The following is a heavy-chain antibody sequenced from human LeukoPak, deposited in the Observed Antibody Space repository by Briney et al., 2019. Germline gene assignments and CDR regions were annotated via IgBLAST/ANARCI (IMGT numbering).Heavy chain of an antibody. D-gene: IGHD3-10*01. J-gene: IGHJ3*02. Sequence: GASVKVSCKASGYTFTSYYMHWVRQAPGQGLEWMGIINPSGGSTSYAQKFQGRVTMTRDMSTSTVYMELSSLRSEDTAVYYCARERFRGYYGSGSYPKGAFDIWGQGTMVTVSS. CDR1: GYTFTSYY. V-gene: IGHV1-46*01. CDR2: INPSGGST. CDR3: ARERFRGYYGSGSYPKGAFDI.